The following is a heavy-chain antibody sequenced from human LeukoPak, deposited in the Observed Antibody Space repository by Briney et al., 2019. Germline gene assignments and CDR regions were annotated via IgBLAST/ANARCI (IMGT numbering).Heavy chain of an antibody. CDR1: AGSVSNGNYD. Sequence: SETLSLTCTVSAGSVSNGNYDWSWLRQPPGKALEWIGYIYYTGTTYYIPSLEGRVTISVDTSKNQFSVKLNSVTAADTAVYYCARSKNYYGSGDYWRPGTLVTVSS. CDR2: IYYTGTT. V-gene: IGHV4-61*01. J-gene: IGHJ4*02. CDR3: ARSKNYYGSGDY. D-gene: IGHD3-10*01.